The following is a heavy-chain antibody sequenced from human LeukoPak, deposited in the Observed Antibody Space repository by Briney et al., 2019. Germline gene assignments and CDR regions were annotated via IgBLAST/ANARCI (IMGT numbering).Heavy chain of an antibody. V-gene: IGHV4-59*08. CDR3: ARHFGYGSGNYYNGLNAFEI. D-gene: IGHD3-10*01. CDR1: GGSVSRHY. CDR2: MSNSGRS. J-gene: IGHJ3*02. Sequence: SETLSLTCTASGGSVSRHYWSWIRQPPGKGLEWIGYMSNSGRSNYNPSLKSRVTFSIDTSKNQFSLKVNSVTAADTAVYYCARHFGYGSGNYYNGLNAFEIWGQGTMVIVAS.